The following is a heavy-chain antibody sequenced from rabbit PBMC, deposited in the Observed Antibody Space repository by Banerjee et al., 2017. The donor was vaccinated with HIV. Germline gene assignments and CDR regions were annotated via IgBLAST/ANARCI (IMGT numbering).Heavy chain of an antibody. CDR3: ARDLAGVIGWNFSL. CDR2: IYAGSSGST. J-gene: IGHJ4*01. D-gene: IGHD4-1*01. Sequence: QEQLKETGGGLVQPGGSLTLSCKASGFDFSSNAMCWVRQAPGKGLEWIACIYAGSSGSTWYASWAKGRFTISKTSSTTVTLQMTSLTAADTATYFCARDLAGVIGWNFSLWGQGTLVTVS. CDR1: GFDFSSNA. V-gene: IGHV1S45*01.